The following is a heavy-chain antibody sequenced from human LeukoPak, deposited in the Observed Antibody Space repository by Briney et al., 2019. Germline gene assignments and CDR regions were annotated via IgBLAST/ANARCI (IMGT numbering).Heavy chain of an antibody. D-gene: IGHD4-11*01. CDR3: ARGGGMTTVTIFGWNWFDP. V-gene: IGHV4-30-4*07. Sequence: PSETLSLTCAVSGGSISSGGYSWSWIRQPPGKGLEWIGYIYYSGSTYYNPSLKSRVTISVDTSKNQFSLKLSSVTAADTAVYYCARGGGMTTVTIFGWNWFDPWGQGTLVTVSS. CDR2: IYYSGST. J-gene: IGHJ5*02. CDR1: GGSISSGGYS.